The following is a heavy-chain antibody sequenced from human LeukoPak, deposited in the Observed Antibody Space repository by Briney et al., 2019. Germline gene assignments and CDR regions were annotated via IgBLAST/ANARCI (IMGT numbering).Heavy chain of an antibody. CDR3: AKTLAGIAAAGTGEFDY. CDR1: GFTFSSYG. D-gene: IGHD6-13*01. J-gene: IGHJ4*02. Sequence: GGSLRLSCAASGFTFSSYGMHWVRQAPGKGLEWVAVISYDGSNKYYADSVKGRFTISRDNSKNTLYLQMNSLRAEDTAVYYCAKTLAGIAAAGTGEFDYWGQGTLVTVSS. V-gene: IGHV3-30*18. CDR2: ISYDGSNK.